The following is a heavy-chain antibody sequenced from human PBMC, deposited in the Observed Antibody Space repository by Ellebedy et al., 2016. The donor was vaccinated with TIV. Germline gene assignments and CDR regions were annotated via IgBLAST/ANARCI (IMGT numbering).Heavy chain of an antibody. CDR3: ARNGGGLGY. D-gene: IGHD2-8*01. CDR2: IYNGNT. V-gene: IGHV1-18*01. J-gene: IGHJ4*02. Sequence: AASVKVSCKGSGYTFSNYEIAWARQSPGQGLEWMGWIYNGNTYYTQKLQGRVTMTTDTSTSTAYMELRSLRSDDTAMYFCARNGGGLGYWGQGTLVTVSS. CDR1: GYTFSNYE.